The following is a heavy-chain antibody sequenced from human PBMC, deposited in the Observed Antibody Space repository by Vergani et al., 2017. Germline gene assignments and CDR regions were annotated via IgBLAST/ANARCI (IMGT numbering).Heavy chain of an antibody. V-gene: IGHV4-31*02. D-gene: IGHD6-13*01. Sequence: QLQLQESGPGLLKPSETLSLTCSVSGTSISGSSDYWGWIRQPPGKGLEWIGYIYYSGSTYYNPSLKSRVTISVDTSKNQFSLKLSSVTAADTAVYYCARDLGIAAAGMGAFDIWGQGTMVTVSS. J-gene: IGHJ3*02. CDR3: ARDLGIAAAGMGAFDI. CDR2: IYYSGST. CDR1: GTSISGSSDY.